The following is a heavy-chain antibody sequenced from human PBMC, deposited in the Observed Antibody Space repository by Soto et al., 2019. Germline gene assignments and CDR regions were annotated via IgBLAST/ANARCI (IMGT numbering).Heavy chain of an antibody. CDR2: ISGSGGST. J-gene: IGHJ4*02. D-gene: IGHD5-12*01. Sequence: GGSLRLSCAASGFTFSSYAMSWVRQAPGKGLEWVSAISGSGGSTYYADSVKGRFTISRDNSKNTLYLQMNSLRAEDTAVYYCAKGLWDIVATINYYFDYWGQGTLVTVSS. V-gene: IGHV3-23*01. CDR3: AKGLWDIVATINYYFDY. CDR1: GFTFSSYA.